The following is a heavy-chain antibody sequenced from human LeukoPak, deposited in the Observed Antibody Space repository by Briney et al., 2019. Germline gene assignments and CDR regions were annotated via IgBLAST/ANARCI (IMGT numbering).Heavy chain of an antibody. CDR3: ARSPLMIREGLFDY. CDR1: GFTFSSYS. V-gene: IGHV3-21*04. CDR2: ISSSGSTI. D-gene: IGHD3-16*01. J-gene: IGHJ4*02. Sequence: PGGSLRLSCAASGFTFSSYSMNWVRQAPGKGLEWVSSISSSGSTIYYADSVKGRFTISRDNAKNSLYLQMNSLRAEDTAVYYCARSPLMIREGLFDYWAREPWSPSPQ.